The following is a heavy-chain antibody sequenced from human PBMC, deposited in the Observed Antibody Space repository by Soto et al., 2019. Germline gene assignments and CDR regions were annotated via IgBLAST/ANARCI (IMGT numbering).Heavy chain of an antibody. CDR3: ARDHPGYDFWSGYYRANWFDP. CDR2: IYYSGST. D-gene: IGHD3-3*01. J-gene: IGHJ5*02. Sequence: LSLTCTVSGGSVSSGSYYWSWIRQPPGKGLEWIGYIYYSGSTNYNPSLKSRVTISVDTSKNQFSLKLSSVTAADTAVYYCARDHPGYDFWSGYYRANWFDPWAREPWSPSPQ. CDR1: GGSVSSGSYY. V-gene: IGHV4-61*01.